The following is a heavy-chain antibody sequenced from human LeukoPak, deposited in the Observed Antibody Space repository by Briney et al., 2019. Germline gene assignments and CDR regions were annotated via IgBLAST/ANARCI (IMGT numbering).Heavy chain of an antibody. V-gene: IGHV3-11*01. J-gene: IGHJ4*02. CDR1: GFTFSDYY. CDR2: ISSSGSTI. Sequence: GGSLRLSCAASGFTFSDYYMRWIRQAPGKGLEWVSYISSSGSTIYYADSVKGRFTISRDNAKNSLYLQMNSLRAEDTAVYYCARAVDIVVVVAATYYFDYWGQGTLVTVSS. D-gene: IGHD2-15*01. CDR3: ARAVDIVVVVAATYYFDY.